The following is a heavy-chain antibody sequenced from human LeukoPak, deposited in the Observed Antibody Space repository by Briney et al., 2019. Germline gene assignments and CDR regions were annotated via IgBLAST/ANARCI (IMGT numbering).Heavy chain of an antibody. Sequence: GGSLGLSCAASEFTFNSYWMHWVRQAPGKGLVWVSRISSDGRSTNYADSVKGRFTISRDNAKNTLYLQMNSLRAEDTAVYYCARGHFDYSGGCLGIWGQGTMVTVSS. CDR3: ARGHFDYSGGCLGI. J-gene: IGHJ3*02. CDR1: EFTFNSYW. V-gene: IGHV3-74*01. CDR2: ISSDGRST. D-gene: IGHD6-19*01.